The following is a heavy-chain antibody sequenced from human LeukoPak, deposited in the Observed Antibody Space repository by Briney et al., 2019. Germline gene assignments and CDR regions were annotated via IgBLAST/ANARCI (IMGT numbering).Heavy chain of an antibody. CDR3: ARDRDCGTTTCSVDY. J-gene: IGHJ4*02. Sequence: GGSLRLSCAAPGFSFSDYYMSWVRQAPGKGLEWISYITNSGSTIYYAESVKGRFTISRDDAKNSLYLQMNNLRAEDTAVYYCARDRDCGTTTCSVDYWGQGTLVTVSS. CDR2: ITNSGSTI. V-gene: IGHV3-11*01. CDR1: GFSFSDYY. D-gene: IGHD2-2*01.